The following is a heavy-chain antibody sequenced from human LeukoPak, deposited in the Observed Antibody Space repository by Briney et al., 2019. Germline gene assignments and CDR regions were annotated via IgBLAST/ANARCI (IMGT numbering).Heavy chain of an antibody. Sequence: SETLSLTCAVYGGSVSGYYWSWIRQPPGKGLEWIGEINHSGSTNYNPSPKSRVTISVDTSKNQFSLKLSSVTAADTAMYYCANRDILTARVDYWGQGTLVTVSS. CDR3: ANRDILTARVDY. CDR2: INHSGST. J-gene: IGHJ4*02. V-gene: IGHV4-34*01. CDR1: GGSVSGYY. D-gene: IGHD3-9*01.